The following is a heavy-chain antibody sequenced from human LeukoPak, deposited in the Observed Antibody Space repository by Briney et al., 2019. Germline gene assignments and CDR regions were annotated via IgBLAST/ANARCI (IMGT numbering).Heavy chain of an antibody. CDR3: ARDRLFYGGKGVFDY. D-gene: IGHD4-23*01. Sequence: ASVKVSCKVSGYTLTELSMHWVRQAPGQGLEWMGRINPNSGGTNYAQKFQGRVTMTRDTSISTAYMELSRLRSDDTAVYYCARDRLFYGGKGVFDYWGQGTLVTVSS. V-gene: IGHV1-2*06. CDR2: INPNSGGT. J-gene: IGHJ4*02. CDR1: GYTLTELS.